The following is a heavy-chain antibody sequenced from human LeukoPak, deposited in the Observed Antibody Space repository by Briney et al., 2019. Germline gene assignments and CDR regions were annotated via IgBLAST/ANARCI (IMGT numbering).Heavy chain of an antibody. J-gene: IGHJ4*02. CDR2: THYSGTG. D-gene: IGHD3-22*01. Sequence: PSETLSLTCAVSGGPIIASYWSWIRQPPGKGLEWIGYTHYSGTGNYNPSLKSRVTISIDTSKNRFSLRLTSVTAADTAVYYCARVHFYDTTGYSTSSYLDYWGQGALVTVSS. CDR3: ARVHFYDTTGYSTSSYLDY. V-gene: IGHV4-59*01. CDR1: GGPIIASY.